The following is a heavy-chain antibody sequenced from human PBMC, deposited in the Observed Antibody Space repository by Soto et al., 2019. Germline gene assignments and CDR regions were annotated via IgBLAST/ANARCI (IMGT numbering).Heavy chain of an antibody. CDR2: INHSGST. D-gene: IGHD3-22*01. Sequence: SETLSLTCAVYGGSFSGYYWSWIRQPPGKGLEWIGEINHSGSTNYNPSLKSRVTISVDTSKNQFSLKLSSVTAADTAVYYCARTLFDSSGYYAVDYWGQGTLVTVSS. V-gene: IGHV4-34*01. J-gene: IGHJ4*02. CDR3: ARTLFDSSGYYAVDY. CDR1: GGSFSGYY.